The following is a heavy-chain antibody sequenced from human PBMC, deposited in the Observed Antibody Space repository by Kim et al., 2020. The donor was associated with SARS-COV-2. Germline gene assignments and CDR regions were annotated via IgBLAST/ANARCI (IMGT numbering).Heavy chain of an antibody. CDR3: ARRYGGYCFDY. D-gene: IGHD1-26*01. CDR2: K. Sequence: KYYTTSLKTRITISKDTTKNQVVLTMTNMEPVDTATYYCARRYGGYCFDYWGQGTLVTVSS. V-gene: IGHV2-70*01. J-gene: IGHJ4*02.